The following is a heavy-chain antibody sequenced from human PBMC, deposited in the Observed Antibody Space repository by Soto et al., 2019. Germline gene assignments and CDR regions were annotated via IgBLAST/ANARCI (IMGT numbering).Heavy chain of an antibody. Sequence: PSQTLSLPCAISGGSVSSNSAAWNWISLSPSTGVEGLERTYYRSKWYNDYAVSVKSQITINPDSSKNQFSLQLSSVTPEDTTVYYCARAYYYCGMDVWGPGTTVTVPS. CDR1: GGSVSSNSAA. CDR3: ARAYYYCGMDV. J-gene: IGHJ6*02. CDR2: TYYRSKWYN. V-gene: IGHV6-1*01.